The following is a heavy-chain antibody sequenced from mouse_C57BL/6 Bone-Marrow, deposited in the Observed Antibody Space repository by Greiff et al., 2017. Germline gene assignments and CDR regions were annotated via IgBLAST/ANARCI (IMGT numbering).Heavy chain of an antibody. D-gene: IGHD1-1*01. Sequence: EVHLVESGGGLVKPGGSLKLSCAASGFTFSDYGMHWVRQAPEKGLEWVAYISSGSSTIYYADTVKGRFTISRDNAKNTLFLQMTSLRSEDTAMYYCARYYYGSSPPYFDYWGQGTTLTVSS. CDR2: ISSGSSTI. CDR1: GFTFSDYG. J-gene: IGHJ2*01. V-gene: IGHV5-17*01. CDR3: ARYYYGSSPPYFDY.